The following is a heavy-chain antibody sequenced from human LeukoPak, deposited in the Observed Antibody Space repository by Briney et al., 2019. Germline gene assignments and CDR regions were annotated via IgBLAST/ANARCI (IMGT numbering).Heavy chain of an antibody. V-gene: IGHV4-34*01. Sequence: PSETLSLTCAVNGGSFSDYLWTWIRQSPGKGQEWIGEINQGGRTNFNPSLKSRVTISADRSKYHFSLTLRSVTAADTAVYYCARGKRVWFGELMTSFSYFYVDVWGRGTTVIVSS. D-gene: IGHD3-10*01. CDR3: ARGKRVWFGELMTSFSYFYVDV. J-gene: IGHJ6*03. CDR1: GGSFSDYL. CDR2: INQGGRT.